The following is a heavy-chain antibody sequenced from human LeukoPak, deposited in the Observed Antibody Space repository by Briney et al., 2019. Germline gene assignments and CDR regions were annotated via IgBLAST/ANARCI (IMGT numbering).Heavy chain of an antibody. V-gene: IGHV4-39*07. J-gene: IGHJ6*03. Sequence: SETLSLTCTVSGGSISSSSYYWGWIRQPPGKGLEWIGEINHSGSTNYNPSLKSRVTISVDTSKNQFSLKLSSVTAADTAVYYCASYLRRYYYYYMDVWGKGTTVTVSS. CDR2: INHSGST. CDR3: ASYLRRYYYYYMDV. CDR1: GGSISSSSYY. D-gene: IGHD3-22*01.